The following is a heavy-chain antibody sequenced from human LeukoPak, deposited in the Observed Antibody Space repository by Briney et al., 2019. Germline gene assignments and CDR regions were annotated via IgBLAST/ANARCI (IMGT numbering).Heavy chain of an antibody. Sequence: PSETLSLTCVVSGDSTRSNYYWGWIRQPPGKGLEWIGNIFDSGRTSYNPSLKSRLTISVDTSKNHFSLILSSVTAADTAIYFCARSRVIDYYYMDVWGKGTTVTVSS. CDR3: ARSRVIDYYYMDV. J-gene: IGHJ6*03. CDR1: GDSTRSNYY. V-gene: IGHV4-38-2*01. D-gene: IGHD3-16*01. CDR2: IFDSGRT.